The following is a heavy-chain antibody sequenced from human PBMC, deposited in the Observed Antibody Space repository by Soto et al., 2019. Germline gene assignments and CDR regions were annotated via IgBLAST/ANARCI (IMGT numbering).Heavy chain of an antibody. J-gene: IGHJ6*02. CDR1: GFSLNTAGGG. Sequence: SGPTLVNPTQTLTLTCTLSGFSLNTAGGGVVWIRQPPGKALEWLALIYWNDDKRYSPSLNNRLTITRDTSRNQVVLTMTNMAPDDTGTYYCAHRPNWGINGLGAWGQGTSVTVSS. V-gene: IGHV2-5*01. D-gene: IGHD7-27*01. CDR3: AHRPNWGINGLGA. CDR2: IYWNDDK.